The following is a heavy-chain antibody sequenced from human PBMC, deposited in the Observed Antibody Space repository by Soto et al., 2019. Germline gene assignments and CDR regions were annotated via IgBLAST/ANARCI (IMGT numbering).Heavy chain of an antibody. J-gene: IGHJ6*02. CDR1: GFSLNTAGGG. Sequence: SGPTLVNPTQTLTLTCTLSGFSLNTAGGGVVWIRQPPGKALEWLALIYWNDDKRYSPSLNNRLTITRDTSRNQVVLTMTNMAPDDTGTYYCAHRPNWGINGLGAWGQGTSVTVSS. V-gene: IGHV2-5*01. D-gene: IGHD7-27*01. CDR3: AHRPNWGINGLGA. CDR2: IYWNDDK.